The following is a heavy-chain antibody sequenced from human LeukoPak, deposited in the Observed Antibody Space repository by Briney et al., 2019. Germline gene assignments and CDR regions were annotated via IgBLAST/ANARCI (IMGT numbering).Heavy chain of an antibody. CDR1: GFTFSSYE. Sequence: PGGSLRLSCADSGFTFSSYEMIWVRQAPGKGLEWVSYISSSGSTIYYADSVKGQFTISRDNAKNSLYLQMNSLRAEDTAVYYCASVPPLWFGEPIDYYGMDVWGQGTTVTVSS. J-gene: IGHJ6*02. V-gene: IGHV3-48*03. D-gene: IGHD3-10*01. CDR3: ASVPPLWFGEPIDYYGMDV. CDR2: ISSSGSTI.